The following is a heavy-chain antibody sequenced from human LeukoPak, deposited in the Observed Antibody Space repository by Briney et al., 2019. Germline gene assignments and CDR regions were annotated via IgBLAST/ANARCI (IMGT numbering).Heavy chain of an antibody. Sequence: SETLSLTCAVYGGSFSGYYWSWIRQPPGKGLEWIGEINHSGSTNYNPSLKSRVTISVDTSKNQFSLKLSSVTAADTAVYYCARSPNPYSSGWYYFDYWGQGTLVTVSS. J-gene: IGHJ4*02. CDR1: GGSFSGYY. CDR2: INHSGST. D-gene: IGHD6-19*01. V-gene: IGHV4-34*01. CDR3: ARSPNPYSSGWYYFDY.